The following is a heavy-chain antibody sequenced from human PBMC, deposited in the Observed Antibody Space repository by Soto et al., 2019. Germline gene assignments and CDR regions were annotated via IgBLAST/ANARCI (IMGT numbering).Heavy chain of an antibody. Sequence: QVQLVESGGGVVQPGRSLRLSCAASGFTFSSYAMHWVRQAPGKGLEWVAVISYDGSNKYYADSVKGRFTISRDNSKNTLYLQMNSPRAEDTAVYYCAKEESYRRAFDIWGQGTMVTVSS. J-gene: IGHJ3*02. V-gene: IGHV3-30*04. CDR2: ISYDGSNK. CDR1: GFTFSSYA. CDR3: AKEESYRRAFDI. D-gene: IGHD1-26*01.